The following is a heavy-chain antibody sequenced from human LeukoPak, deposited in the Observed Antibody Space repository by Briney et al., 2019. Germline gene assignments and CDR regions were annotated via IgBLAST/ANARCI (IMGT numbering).Heavy chain of an antibody. CDR2: ISSSGSTI. D-gene: IGHD2-15*01. J-gene: IGHJ3*02. Sequence: PGGSLRLSCAASGFTFGSYWMSWIRQAPGKGLEWVSYISSSGSTIYYADSVKGRFTISRDNAKNSLYLQMNSLRAEDTAVYYCARGPKACSGGSCYCFAFDIWGQGTMVTVSS. CDR1: GFTFGSYW. CDR3: ARGPKACSGGSCYCFAFDI. V-gene: IGHV3-11*01.